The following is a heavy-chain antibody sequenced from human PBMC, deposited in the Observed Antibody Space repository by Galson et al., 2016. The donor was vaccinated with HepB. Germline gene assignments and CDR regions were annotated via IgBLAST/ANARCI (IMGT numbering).Heavy chain of an antibody. CDR3: ATKTGLSAYGVDFQN. CDR1: GFIFSNYG. CDR2: ISRGDGDTT. Sequence: SLRLSCAASGFIFSNYGMTWVRQAPGKGLEWVSVISRGDGDTTFYADSVTGRVTISRDNPKNTHYLQMNSLRAEDLAVYYCATKTGLSAYGVDFQNWGQGTLVSVSS. V-gene: IGHV3-23*01. D-gene: IGHD3/OR15-3a*01. J-gene: IGHJ1*01.